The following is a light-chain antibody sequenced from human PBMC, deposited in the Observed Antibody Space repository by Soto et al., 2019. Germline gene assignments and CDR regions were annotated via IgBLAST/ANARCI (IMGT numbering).Light chain of an antibody. CDR3: QSYDSSLSVGV. CDR1: SSNIGAGYD. V-gene: IGLV1-40*01. Sequence: QSVLTQPPSVSGAPGQRVTISCTGSSSNIGAGYDIHWYQQLPGTAPKLLISGNNNRPSGVPDRFSGSKSGTSASLAITGLQAADEADYYCQSYDSSLSVGVFGGGTKVTVL. CDR2: GNN. J-gene: IGLJ2*01.